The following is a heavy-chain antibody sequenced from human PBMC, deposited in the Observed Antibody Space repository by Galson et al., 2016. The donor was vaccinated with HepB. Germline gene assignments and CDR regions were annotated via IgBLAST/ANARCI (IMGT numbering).Heavy chain of an antibody. CDR3: ARDNNYYYGMDV. J-gene: IGHJ6*02. D-gene: IGHD2/OR15-2a*01. CDR2: IYSGGST. CDR1: GFTVSSNY. Sequence: SLRLSCAASGFTVSSNYMTWVRQAPGKGLEWVSVIYSGGSTYYADSVKGRFIISRDNSKNTLYLQMNSLRAEDTAVYYCARDNNYYYGMDVWGQRTTVTVSS. V-gene: IGHV3-53*01.